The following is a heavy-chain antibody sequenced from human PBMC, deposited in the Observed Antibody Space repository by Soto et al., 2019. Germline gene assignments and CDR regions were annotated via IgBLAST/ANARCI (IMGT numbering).Heavy chain of an antibody. CDR2: IKDDGSEK. Sequence: EVQLVESGGGLVQPGGSLRLSCLASEFTFNTYWMNWVRQAPGRGLEWVGNIKDDGSEKNYVDSVKGRFTISRDNAKNSLYLQMNSLGGEDTAVYFCARDWGAPGRGSAVGYYYPYGMDVWGQGTTVTVSS. J-gene: IGHJ6*02. CDR3: ARDWGAPGRGSAVGYYYPYGMDV. D-gene: IGHD3-22*01. CDR1: EFTFNTYW. V-gene: IGHV3-7*05.